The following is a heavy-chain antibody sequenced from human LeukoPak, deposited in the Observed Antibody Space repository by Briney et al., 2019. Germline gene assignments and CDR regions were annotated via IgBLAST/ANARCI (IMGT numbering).Heavy chain of an antibody. D-gene: IGHD3-10*01. CDR3: ARAGLYGSGNSLES. Sequence: SETLSLTCAVYGGSFRSYYWTWVRQPPGKGLEWIGEINHSGSTNYDPSLKSRVTISVDTSKNQFSLKLSSVTAADTAVYYCARAGLYGSGNSLESWGQGTLVTVSS. J-gene: IGHJ4*02. CDR2: INHSGST. V-gene: IGHV4-34*01. CDR1: GGSFRSYY.